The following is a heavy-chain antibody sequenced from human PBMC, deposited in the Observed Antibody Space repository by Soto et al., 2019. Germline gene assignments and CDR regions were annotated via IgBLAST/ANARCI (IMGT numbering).Heavy chain of an antibody. CDR3: TTPTLNCSSTSCYWFDP. Sequence: GGSLRLSCAASGFTFSGSAMHWVRQASGKGLEWVGRIRSKANSYATAYAASVKGRFTISRDDSKNTAYLQMNSLKTEDTAVYYCTTPTLNCSSTSCYWFDPWGQGTLVTVSS. D-gene: IGHD2-2*01. CDR1: GFTFSGSA. CDR2: IRSKANSYAT. V-gene: IGHV3-73*01. J-gene: IGHJ5*02.